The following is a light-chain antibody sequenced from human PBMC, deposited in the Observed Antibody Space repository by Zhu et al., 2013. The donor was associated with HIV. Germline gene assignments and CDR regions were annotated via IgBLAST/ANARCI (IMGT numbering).Light chain of an antibody. J-gene: IGKJ2*01. CDR2: GAS. CDR1: QTISGS. CDR3: QQCGGSSYT. Sequence: EIVMTQSPVTLSVSPGERATLSCRASQTISGSLAWYQQKPGQAPRLLIYGASSRATGIPDRFSGSGSGTEFTLTISSLQSEDFAVYYCQQCGGSSYTFGQGTKLEIK. V-gene: IGKV3D-15*01.